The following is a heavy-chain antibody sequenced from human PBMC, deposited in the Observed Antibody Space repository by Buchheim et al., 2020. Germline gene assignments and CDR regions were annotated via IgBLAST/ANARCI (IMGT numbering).Heavy chain of an antibody. J-gene: IGHJ4*02. CDR1: GFTFSSYA. Sequence: EVQLLESGGGLVQPGGSLRLSCAASGFTFSSYAMSWVRQAPGKGLEWVSAISGSGGSTYYADSVKGRLTISRDNSTNTLYLQMNSLRAEDTAVYYCAKVSIRYCSSTSCYYFDYWGQGTL. V-gene: IGHV3-23*01. CDR2: ISGSGGST. D-gene: IGHD2-2*01. CDR3: AKVSIRYCSSTSCYYFDY.